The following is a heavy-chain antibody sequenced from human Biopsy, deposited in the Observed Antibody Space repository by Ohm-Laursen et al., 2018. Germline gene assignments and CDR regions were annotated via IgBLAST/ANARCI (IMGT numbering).Heavy chain of an antibody. D-gene: IGHD2-2*01. V-gene: IGHV1-2*02. Sequence: ASVKVSCKPSGYTFTAFSVHWLRQAPGQGLEWMGWINPKSGDTDYPQNFQCRVSMTRDTSISTAYMDLSGLRSDDTAVYYCARGRRHCSGTCSRWYFDLWGRGTLVTVSS. CDR2: INPKSGDT. CDR3: ARGRRHCSGTCSRWYFDL. CDR1: GYTFTAFS. J-gene: IGHJ2*01.